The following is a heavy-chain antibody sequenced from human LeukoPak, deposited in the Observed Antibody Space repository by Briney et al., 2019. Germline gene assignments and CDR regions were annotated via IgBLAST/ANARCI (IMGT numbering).Heavy chain of an antibody. J-gene: IGHJ4*02. CDR2: INIDGSNT. D-gene: IGHD1-26*01. CDR1: GFTFSSYW. V-gene: IGHV3-74*01. Sequence: PGGSLRLSCAASGFTFSSYWMHWVRQAPGKGLVWVTRINIDGSNTTYADSVKGRFTISRDNAKNTLYLQMNSLRAEDTAVYYCTRSLNSGTYSDYWGQGTLVTVSS. CDR3: TRSLNSGTYSDY.